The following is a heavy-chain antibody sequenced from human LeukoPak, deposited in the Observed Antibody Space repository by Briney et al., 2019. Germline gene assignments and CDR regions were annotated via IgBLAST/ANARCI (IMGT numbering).Heavy chain of an antibody. V-gene: IGHV1-69*05. D-gene: IGHD4/OR15-4a*01. CDR3: ARSDYYYYYYMDV. CDR2: IIPIFGTA. Sequence: SVKVSCKASGGTFSSYAISWVRQAPGQGLEWMGRIIPIFGTADYAQKLQGRVTITTDESTITAYMELSSLRSEDTAVYYCARSDYYYYYYMDVWGKGTTVTVSS. J-gene: IGHJ6*03. CDR1: GGTFSSYA.